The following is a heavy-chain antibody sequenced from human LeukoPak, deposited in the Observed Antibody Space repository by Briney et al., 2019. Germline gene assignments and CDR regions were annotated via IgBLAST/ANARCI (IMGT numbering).Heavy chain of an antibody. CDR2: IYYSGST. CDR3: ARHTTYYYDSSPHWFDP. V-gene: IGHV4-39*07. CDR1: GGSISSSSYY. Sequence: SETLSHTCTVSGGSISSSSYYWGWIRQAPGKGPEWIGSIYYSGSTYYNPSLKSRVTISVDTSKNQFSLKLSSVTAADTAVYYCARHTTYYYDSSPHWFDPWGQGTLVTVSS. D-gene: IGHD3-22*01. J-gene: IGHJ5*02.